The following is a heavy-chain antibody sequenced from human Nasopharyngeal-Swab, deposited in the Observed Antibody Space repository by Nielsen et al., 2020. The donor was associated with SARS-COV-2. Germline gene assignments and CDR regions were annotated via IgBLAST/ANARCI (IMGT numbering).Heavy chain of an antibody. CDR3: AKDGDWKDRGWFSF. J-gene: IGHJ4*02. V-gene: IGHV1-69*13. CDR2: ILPVLGTP. CDR1: GGPHNTYA. Sequence: SVKVSCKASGGPHNTYAITWVRQAPGPGLEWMGGILPVLGTPSYAQKFQGRVTITADESANTAYLELRSLRSEDTAVSYGAKDGDWKDRGWFSFWGQGTLVTVSS. D-gene: IGHD2-21*02.